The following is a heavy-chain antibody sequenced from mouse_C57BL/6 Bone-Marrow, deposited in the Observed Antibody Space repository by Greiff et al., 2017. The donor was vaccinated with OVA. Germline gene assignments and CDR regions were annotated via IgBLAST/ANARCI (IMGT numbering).Heavy chain of an antibody. CDR1: GYSFTGYY. V-gene: IGHV1-42*01. Sequence: EVKLQQSGPELVKPGASVKISCKASGYSFTGYYMNWVKQSPEKSLEWIGEINPSTGGTTYNQKFKAKATLTVDKSSSTAYMQLKSLTSEDSAVYYCAFYYDYLDVWGTGTTVTVSS. CDR3: AFYYDYLDV. D-gene: IGHD2-4*01. CDR2: INPSTGGT. J-gene: IGHJ1*03.